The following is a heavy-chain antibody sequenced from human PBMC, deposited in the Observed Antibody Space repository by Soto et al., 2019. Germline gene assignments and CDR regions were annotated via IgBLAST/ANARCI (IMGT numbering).Heavy chain of an antibody. CDR3: ARGAYDSSGYYHQFDS. J-gene: IGHJ4*02. Sequence: GASVKVSCKASGGTFSSYAISWVRQAPGQGLEWMGGIIPIFGTANYAQKFQGRVTITADKSTSTAYMELSSLRSEDTAVYYCARGAYDSSGYYHQFDSWGQGTLVTVSS. CDR1: GGTFSSYA. V-gene: IGHV1-69*06. D-gene: IGHD3-22*01. CDR2: IIPIFGTA.